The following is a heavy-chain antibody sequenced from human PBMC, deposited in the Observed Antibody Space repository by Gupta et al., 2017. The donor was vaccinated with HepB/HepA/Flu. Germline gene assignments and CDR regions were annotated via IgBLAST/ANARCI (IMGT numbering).Heavy chain of an antibody. CDR2: ISSSGGET. J-gene: IGHJ4*02. CDR1: GFPFSNYL. Sequence: EVQLLESGGGLVEPGGSLRLYCTASGFPFSNYLMRWVRQAPGKGLEWVSSISSSGGETVYADSVKGRFTISRDNSKNTLFLQMNSLRAEDTAVYYCATKFFYGYSLDNWGQGTLVTVSS. D-gene: IGHD5-18*01. CDR3: ATKFFYGYSLDN. V-gene: IGHV3-23*01.